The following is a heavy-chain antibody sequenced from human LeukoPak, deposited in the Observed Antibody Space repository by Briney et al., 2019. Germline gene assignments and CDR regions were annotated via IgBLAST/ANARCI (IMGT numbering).Heavy chain of an antibody. D-gene: IGHD5-12*01. V-gene: IGHV5-51*01. CDR1: GYSFTSYW. Sequence: GESLKISCXGSGYSFTSYWIGWVREMPGKGLEWMGIIYPGDSDTRYSPSFQGQVTISADKSISTAYLQWSSLKASDTAMYYCARSLPKYSGYDLSIFDYWGQGTLVTVSS. CDR2: IYPGDSDT. CDR3: ARSLPKYSGYDLSIFDY. J-gene: IGHJ4*02.